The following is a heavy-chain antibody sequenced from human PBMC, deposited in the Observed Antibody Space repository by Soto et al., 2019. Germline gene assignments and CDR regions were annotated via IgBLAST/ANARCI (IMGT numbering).Heavy chain of an antibody. V-gene: IGHV3-23*01. CDR1: GFTFSSYA. CDR3: AKLGWNYGGAFDI. Sequence: EVQLLESGGGLVQPGGSLRLSCAASGFTFSSYAMSWVRQAPGKGLEWVSAISGSGGSTYYADSVKGRFTISRDNSKNTQYLQMNGLRAEDTAVYYCAKLGWNYGGAFDIWGQGTMVTVSS. J-gene: IGHJ3*02. D-gene: IGHD1-7*01. CDR2: ISGSGGST.